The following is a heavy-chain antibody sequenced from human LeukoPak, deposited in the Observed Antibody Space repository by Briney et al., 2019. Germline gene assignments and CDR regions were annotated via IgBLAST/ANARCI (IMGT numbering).Heavy chain of an antibody. J-gene: IGHJ4*02. CDR1: GFTVSSNY. V-gene: IGHV3-53*01. CDR3: ARRLPIDY. Sequence: PGGSLRLSCAASGFTVSSNYMSWVRQAPGKGLEWVSVIYSGGNTYYAESVKGRFTIFRDNSKNTLYLQMNSLRAEDTAVYYCARRLPIDYWGQGTLVTVSP. D-gene: IGHD2-15*01. CDR2: IYSGGNT.